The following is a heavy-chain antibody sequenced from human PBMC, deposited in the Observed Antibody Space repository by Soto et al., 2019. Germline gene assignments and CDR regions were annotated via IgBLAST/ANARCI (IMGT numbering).Heavy chain of an antibody. CDR3: ARDRPEDIVVVVAATCPDY. CDR1: GFTFSDYY. D-gene: IGHD2-15*01. CDR2: ISSSGSTI. Sequence: GGSLRLSCAASGFTFSDYYMSWIRQAPGKGLEWVSYISSSGSTIYYADSVKGRFTISRDNAKNSLYLQMNSLRAEDTAVYYCARDRPEDIVVVVAATCPDYWGQGTLVTVSS. J-gene: IGHJ4*02. V-gene: IGHV3-11*01.